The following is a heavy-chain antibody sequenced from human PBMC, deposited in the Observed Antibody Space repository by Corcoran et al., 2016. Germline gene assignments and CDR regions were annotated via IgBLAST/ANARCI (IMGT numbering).Heavy chain of an antibody. V-gene: IGHV1-69*01. CDR3: ARELPRDIVVVVANYGMDV. D-gene: IGHD2-15*01. Sequence: QVQLVQSGAEVKKPGSSVKVSCKASGGTFSSYAISWVRQAPGQGLEWMGGIIPIFGTANYAQKFQGRVTITADESTSTAYMELSSLRSEDTAVYYCARELPRDIVVVVANYGMDVWGQGTTVTVSS. CDR1: GGTFSSYA. J-gene: IGHJ6*02. CDR2: IIPIFGTA.